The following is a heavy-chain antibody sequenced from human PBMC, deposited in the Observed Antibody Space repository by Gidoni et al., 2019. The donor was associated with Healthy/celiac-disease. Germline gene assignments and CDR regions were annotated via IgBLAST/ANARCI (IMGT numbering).Heavy chain of an antibody. CDR3: AKDRGVTPRRYRGAFDI. Sequence: EVQLLESGGGLVQPGGSLRLSCAASGFTFSSHAMSWVRQAPGKGLEWVSAISGIGGSTYYADSVKGRFTISRDNSKNTLYLQMNSLRAEDTAVYYCAKDRGVTPRRYRGAFDIWGQGTMVTVSS. J-gene: IGHJ3*02. D-gene: IGHD3-10*01. V-gene: IGHV3-23*01. CDR1: GFTFSSHA. CDR2: ISGIGGST.